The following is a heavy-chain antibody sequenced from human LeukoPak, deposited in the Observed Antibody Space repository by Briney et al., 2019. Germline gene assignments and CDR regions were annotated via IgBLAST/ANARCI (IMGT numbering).Heavy chain of an antibody. CDR1: GGTFSSYA. V-gene: IGHV1-69*13. Sequence: SVKVSCKASGGTFSSYAISWVRRAPGQGLEWMGGIIPIFGTANYAQKFQGRVTITADESTSTAYMELSRLRSDDTAVYYCARVYSSSWYPFHFDYWGQGTLVTVSS. CDR2: IIPIFGTA. CDR3: ARVYSSSWYPFHFDY. J-gene: IGHJ4*02. D-gene: IGHD6-13*01.